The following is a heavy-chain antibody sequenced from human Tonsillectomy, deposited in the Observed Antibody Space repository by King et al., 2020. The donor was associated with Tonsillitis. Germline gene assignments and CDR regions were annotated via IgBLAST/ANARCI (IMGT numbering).Heavy chain of an antibody. Sequence: VQLVESGGGLVQPGGSLRLSCAASGFTFIYYAMSWVRQAPGKGLEWVSAITSDGVGASTFYADSVQGRFTISRDNSKNTLYLQMVSLRAEDTAVYYCAKEMRTYYYYYYMDVWGKGTTVTVSS. CDR1: GFTFIYYA. J-gene: IGHJ6*03. V-gene: IGHV3-23*04. CDR2: ITSDGVGAST. CDR3: AKEMRTYYYYYYMDV.